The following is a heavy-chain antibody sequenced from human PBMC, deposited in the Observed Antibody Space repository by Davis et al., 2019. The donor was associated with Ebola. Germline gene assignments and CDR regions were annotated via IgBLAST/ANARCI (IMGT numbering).Heavy chain of an antibody. Sequence: HSQTLSLTCAISGDSVSSNSAAWNWNRQSPSRGLEWLGKTYYRSKWYNDYAVSVKSRIIINTDTSKNQFSLQLNSVTPEDTAVYYCARKIYSSGWGWFDPWGQGTLVTVSS. CDR3: ARKIYSSGWGWFDP. J-gene: IGHJ5*02. D-gene: IGHD6-19*01. V-gene: IGHV6-1*01. CDR1: GDSVSSNSAA. CDR2: TYYRSKWYN.